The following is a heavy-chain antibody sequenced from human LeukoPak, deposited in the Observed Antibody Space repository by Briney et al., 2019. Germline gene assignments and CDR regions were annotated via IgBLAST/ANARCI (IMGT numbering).Heavy chain of an antibody. Sequence: SETLSLTCTVSGGSISSYYWSWIRQPPGKGLEWIGYIYYSGSTNYNPSLKSRVTISIDTSKNQFSLKLSSVTAADTAVYYCARLLAVAGSRYFDLWGRGTLVTVSS. J-gene: IGHJ2*01. CDR3: ARLLAVAGSRYFDL. D-gene: IGHD6-19*01. CDR1: GGSISSYY. V-gene: IGHV4-59*08. CDR2: IYYSGST.